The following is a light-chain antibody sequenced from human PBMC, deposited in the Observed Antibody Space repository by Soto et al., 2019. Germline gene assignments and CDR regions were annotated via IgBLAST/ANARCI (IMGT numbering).Light chain of an antibody. V-gene: IGKV1-5*01. CDR3: QQYDYSRT. Sequence: DIKLTQSPSTLSASVVDSVTITCRASQNIDTSLAWYQHKPGKAPKLLMFDVSNLESGVPSRFSGSGSGTEFTLTISSVHSDDFATYYCQQYDYSRTFGQGTKVDIK. J-gene: IGKJ1*01. CDR1: QNIDTS. CDR2: DVS.